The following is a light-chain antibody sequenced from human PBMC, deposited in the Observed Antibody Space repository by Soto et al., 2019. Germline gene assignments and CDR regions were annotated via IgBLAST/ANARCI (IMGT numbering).Light chain of an antibody. CDR3: GSYASTSTLGV. Sequence: QSALTQPASVSGSPGQSITISCTGASSDVGGYNYVSWYQQHPGKAPKLIIYEVTTQPSGISNRFSGSKSGNTASLTISGLLAEDEADYYCGSYASTSTLGVFGTGTKLTVL. V-gene: IGLV2-14*01. CDR2: EVT. J-gene: IGLJ1*01. CDR1: SSDVGGYNY.